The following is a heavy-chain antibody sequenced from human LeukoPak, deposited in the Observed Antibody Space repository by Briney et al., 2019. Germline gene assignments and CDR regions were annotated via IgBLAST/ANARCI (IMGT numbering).Heavy chain of an antibody. Sequence: ASVKVSCKASGYTFTGYYMHWVRQAPGQGLEWMGWINPNSGGTNYAQKFQGRVTMTRDTSISTAYMELSRLRSDDTAVYYCARGACSSTSCYMTYYWGQGTLVTVSS. D-gene: IGHD2-2*02. CDR2: INPNSGGT. CDR3: ARGACSSTSCYMTYY. J-gene: IGHJ4*02. CDR1: GYTFTGYY. V-gene: IGHV1-2*02.